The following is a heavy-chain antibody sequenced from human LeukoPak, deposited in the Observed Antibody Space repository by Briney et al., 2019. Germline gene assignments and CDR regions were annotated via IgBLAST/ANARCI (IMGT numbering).Heavy chain of an antibody. CDR2: IYYSGST. CDR1: GGSISSHY. J-gene: IGHJ5*02. CDR3: ARGFRYYDFWSGYLSGWFDP. Sequence: SETLSLTCTVSGGSISSHYWSWIRQPPGKGLEWIGYIYYSGSTNYNPSLKSRVTISVDTSKNQFSLKLSSVSAADTAVYYCARGFRYYDFWSGYLSGWFDPWGQGTLVTVSS. V-gene: IGHV4-59*11. D-gene: IGHD3-3*01.